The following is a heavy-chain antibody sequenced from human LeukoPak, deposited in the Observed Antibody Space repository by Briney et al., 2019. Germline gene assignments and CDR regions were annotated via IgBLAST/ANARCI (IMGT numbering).Heavy chain of an antibody. J-gene: IGHJ4*02. D-gene: IGHD3-10*01. CDR2: INTNTGNP. V-gene: IGHV7-4-1*02. CDR1: GYTFTGYA. CDR3: ASSYYYGSGSKRNFDY. Sequence: ASVKVSCKASGYTFTGYAMNWVRQAPGQGLEWMGWINTNTGNPTYAQGFTGRFVFSLDTSVSTAYLQISSLKAEDTAVYYCASSYYYGSGSKRNFDYWGQGTLVTVSS.